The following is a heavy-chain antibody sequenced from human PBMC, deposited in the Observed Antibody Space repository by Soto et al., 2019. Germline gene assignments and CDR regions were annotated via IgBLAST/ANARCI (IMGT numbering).Heavy chain of an antibody. V-gene: IGHV6-1*01. CDR3: ARRVIYCSGGSCYLYGMDV. D-gene: IGHD2-15*01. Sequence: PSQTLSLTCAIPGDSVSSNSAAWNWIRQSPSRGLEWLGRTYYRSKWYNDYAVSVKSRITINPDTSKNQFSLQLNSVTPEDTAVYYCARRVIYCSGGSCYLYGMDVWGQGTTVTVSS. CDR2: TYYRSKWYN. CDR1: GDSVSSNSAA. J-gene: IGHJ6*02.